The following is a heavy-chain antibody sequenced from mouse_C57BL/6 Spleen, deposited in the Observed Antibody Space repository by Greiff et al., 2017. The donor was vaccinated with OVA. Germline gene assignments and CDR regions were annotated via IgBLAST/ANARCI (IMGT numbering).Heavy chain of an antibody. CDR3: VSRYGFSYYYAMDY. CDR1: GFSFNTYA. J-gene: IGHJ4*01. V-gene: IGHV10-1*01. Sequence: EVQLVESGGGLVQPKGSLKLSCAASGFSFNTYAMNWVRQAPGKGLEWVARIRSKSNNYATYYADSVKDRFTISRDDSESMLYLQMNNLKTEDTAMYYGVSRYGFSYYYAMDYWGQGTSVTVSS. D-gene: IGHD2-2*01. CDR2: IRSKSNNYAT.